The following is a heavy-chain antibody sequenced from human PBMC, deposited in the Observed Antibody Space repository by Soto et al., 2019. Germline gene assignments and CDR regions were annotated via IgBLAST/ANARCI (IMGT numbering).Heavy chain of an antibody. CDR3: ARDLYSSGYWGYFDY. D-gene: IGHD3-22*01. Sequence: QVQLVQSGAAVKKPGSSVKVSCKASGGTFSSYAISWVRQAPGQGLEWMGGIIPIFGTANYAQKFQCRVTITADESTSTAYMELSSLRSEDTAVYYCARDLYSSGYWGYFDYWGQGTLVTVSS. CDR1: GGTFSSYA. CDR2: IIPIFGTA. J-gene: IGHJ4*02. V-gene: IGHV1-69*01.